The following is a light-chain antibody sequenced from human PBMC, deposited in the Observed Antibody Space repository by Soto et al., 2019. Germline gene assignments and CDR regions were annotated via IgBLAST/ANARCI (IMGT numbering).Light chain of an antibody. V-gene: IGKV1-5*03. Sequence: DIQVTQSPATLSASVGDTVSITCRASQSVLTWLAWYQQKPGKAPNLLIYKASRLRDGVPSRFSGSGSGTDFTVTITSLQPDDFASYFCQHYFSYPYAFGQGTKLEI. CDR1: QSVLTW. CDR2: KAS. J-gene: IGKJ2*01. CDR3: QHYFSYPYA.